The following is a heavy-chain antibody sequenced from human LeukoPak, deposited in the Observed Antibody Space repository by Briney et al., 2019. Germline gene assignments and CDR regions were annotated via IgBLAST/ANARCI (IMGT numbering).Heavy chain of an antibody. CDR3: ARGPLYYDFWSGYSDYFDY. CDR2: ISAYNGNT. Sequence: ASVKVSCKASGYTFTSYGISWVRQAPGQGLEWMGWISAYNGNTNYAQKLQGRVTITRNTSISTAYMELSSLRSEDTAVYYCARGPLYYDFWSGYSDYFDYWGQGTLVTVSS. V-gene: IGHV1-18*01. J-gene: IGHJ4*02. CDR1: GYTFTSYG. D-gene: IGHD3-3*01.